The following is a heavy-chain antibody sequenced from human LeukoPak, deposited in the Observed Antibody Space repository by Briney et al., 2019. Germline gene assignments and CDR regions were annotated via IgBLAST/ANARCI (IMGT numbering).Heavy chain of an antibody. D-gene: IGHD3-16*02. V-gene: IGHV3-53*01. CDR3: ARGDRFGELSG. CDR1: GFTVSSNY. J-gene: IGHJ4*02. CDR2: IYSGGST. Sequence: GGSLRLSCAASGFTVSSNYMSWVRQAPGKGLEWVSVIYSGGSTYYADSVKGRFTISRDNSQNTLYLQMNSLRAEDTAMYYCARGDRFGELSGWGQGTLVTVSS.